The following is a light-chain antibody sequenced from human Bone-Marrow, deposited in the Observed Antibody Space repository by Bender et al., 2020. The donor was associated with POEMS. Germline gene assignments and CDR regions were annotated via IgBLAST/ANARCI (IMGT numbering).Light chain of an antibody. CDR1: SSDIGSYYL. Sequence: QSALTQPASVSGSPGQSITISCTGTSSDIGSYYLVSWYQQHPGKAPKALIYEVNKRHSGVSDRFSASKSGRTASLTISGLQAEDEADYYCNSYTGSGSYVLFGGGTKLTVL. CDR2: EVN. J-gene: IGLJ3*02. CDR3: NSYTGSGSYVL. V-gene: IGLV2-23*02.